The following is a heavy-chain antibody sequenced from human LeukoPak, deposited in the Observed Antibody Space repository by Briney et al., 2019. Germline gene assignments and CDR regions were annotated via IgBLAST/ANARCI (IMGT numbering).Heavy chain of an antibody. CDR2: INADNGNT. CDR3: ARDPNYYVSGSYRLYGMDV. V-gene: IGHV1-3*01. CDR1: GYTFTNYA. D-gene: IGHD3-10*01. Sequence: GASVKFSCKASGYTFTNYAMHWLRQAPGQRLERMGWINADNGNTKSSQKFQGRVTITRDTSASAAYMELSSLRSEDTAVYYCARDPNYYVSGSYRLYGMDVWGQGTTVTVSS. J-gene: IGHJ6*02.